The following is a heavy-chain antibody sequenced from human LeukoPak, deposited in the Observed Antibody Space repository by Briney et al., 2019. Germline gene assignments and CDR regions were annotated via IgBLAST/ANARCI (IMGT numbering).Heavy chain of an antibody. CDR1: GYTFTSYG. CDR2: ISAYNGNT. V-gene: IGHV1-18*04. J-gene: IGHJ4*02. CDR3: ARDRTIEDLDY. D-gene: IGHD2-15*01. Sequence: GASVNVSFTASGYTFTSYGISWGRLPPGPGHERMGWISAYNGNTNYAHKLHGRVTITTDTSTSTAYMELRSLRADDTAVYYCARDRTIEDLDYWGQGTLVTASS.